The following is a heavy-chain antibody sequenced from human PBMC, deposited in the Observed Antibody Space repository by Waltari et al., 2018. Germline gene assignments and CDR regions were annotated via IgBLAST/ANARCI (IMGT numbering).Heavy chain of an antibody. Sequence: QVQLVQSGAEVEKPGASVKVSCKASGYTFTLYALPLVRPAPGQRLEWMGWINAGNGNTKYSQKFQGRVTITRDTSASTAYMELISLRSQDTAVYYCARPPTYSSSWYSFDYWGQGTLVTVSS. V-gene: IGHV1-3*01. CDR2: INAGNGNT. D-gene: IGHD6-13*01. CDR3: ARPPTYSSSWYSFDY. J-gene: IGHJ4*02. CDR1: GYTFTLYA.